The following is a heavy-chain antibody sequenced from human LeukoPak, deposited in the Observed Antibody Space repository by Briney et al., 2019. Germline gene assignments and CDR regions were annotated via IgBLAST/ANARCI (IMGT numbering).Heavy chain of an antibody. CDR2: ISGRGGST. CDR3: AKGYGDYVVDY. Sequence: GGSLRLSCVASGFTFSSYAMSWVRQAPGRGLEWVSAISGRGGSTYYADSVKGRFTISRDNAKNTLYLQMNSLRAEDTAVYYCAKGYGDYVVDYWGQGTLVTVSS. V-gene: IGHV3-23*01. D-gene: IGHD4-17*01. CDR1: GFTFSSYA. J-gene: IGHJ4*02.